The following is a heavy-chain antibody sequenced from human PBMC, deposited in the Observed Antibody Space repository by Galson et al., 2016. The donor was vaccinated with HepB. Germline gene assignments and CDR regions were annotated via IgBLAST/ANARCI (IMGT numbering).Heavy chain of an antibody. Sequence: SVKVSCKASGYTFSNYGISWVRQAPGQGLEWMGWISVYHGNTNYAQKIRGRVTLTTDTSTNTAYMELRSLRSDDTAVYYCARAASEIPRVISDSWGQGILVTVSS. CDR2: ISVYHGNT. CDR1: GYTFSNYG. D-gene: IGHD2-21*01. J-gene: IGHJ4*02. V-gene: IGHV1-18*01. CDR3: ARAASEIPRVISDS.